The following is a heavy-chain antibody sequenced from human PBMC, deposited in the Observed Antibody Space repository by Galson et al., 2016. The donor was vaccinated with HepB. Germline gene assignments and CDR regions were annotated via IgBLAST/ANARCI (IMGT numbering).Heavy chain of an antibody. Sequence: SLRLSCAASGFTFSNAWRNWVRQAPGKGLEWVGRIKSKTDGGTTDYAAPVKGRFTISRDDSKDTLYLQMNSLKTEDTAVYYCTTIGEVDTAMVTGWFDPWGQGTLVTVSS. CDR2: IKSKTDGGTT. J-gene: IGHJ5*02. V-gene: IGHV3-15*07. CDR3: TTIGEVDTAMVTGWFDP. D-gene: IGHD5-18*01. CDR1: GFTFSNAW.